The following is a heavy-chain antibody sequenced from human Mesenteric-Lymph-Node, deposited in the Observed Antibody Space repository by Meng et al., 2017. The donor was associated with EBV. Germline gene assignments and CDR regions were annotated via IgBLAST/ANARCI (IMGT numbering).Heavy chain of an antibody. D-gene: IGHD3-22*01. CDR1: GYTFNNEG. Sequence: QVHVLWSAVEMKNPGSAVIVSRKALGYTFNNEGFTWVRPAPGQGLEWMVWISAYNRNTDYAQIFRGRVTMTTDTSTSTAYLDLRSLTSDDTAVYYCARVSDYDSSGLDYWGQGTLVTVSS. CDR2: ISAYNRNT. J-gene: IGHJ4*02. V-gene: IGHV1-18*01. CDR3: ARVSDYDSSGLDY.